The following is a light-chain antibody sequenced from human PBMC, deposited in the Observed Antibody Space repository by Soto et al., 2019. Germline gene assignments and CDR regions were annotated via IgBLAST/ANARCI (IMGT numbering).Light chain of an antibody. Sequence: QLTQSPSSLSASVGDTVTITCRASQGSTNYLTWYQQKPGKAPKLLIYKTSTLQTGVPSRFSGGGSGTKFTLTITSLQPEDFATYNCQQFNTFVVTFGQGTQLEIK. V-gene: IGKV1-9*01. CDR2: KTS. J-gene: IGKJ5*01. CDR1: QGSTNY. CDR3: QQFNTFVVT.